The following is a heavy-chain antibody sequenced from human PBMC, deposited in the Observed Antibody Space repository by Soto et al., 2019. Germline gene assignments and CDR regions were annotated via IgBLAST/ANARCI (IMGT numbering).Heavy chain of an antibody. Sequence: HPGGSLRLSCAASGFTFSSYAMHWVRQAPGKGLEWVAVISYDGSNKYYADSVKGRFTISRDNSKNTLYLQMNSLRAEDTAVYYCARDSSGPFDYWGQGTLVTVSS. V-gene: IGHV3-30-3*01. J-gene: IGHJ4*02. CDR2: ISYDGSNK. D-gene: IGHD3-22*01. CDR1: GFTFSSYA. CDR3: ARDSSGPFDY.